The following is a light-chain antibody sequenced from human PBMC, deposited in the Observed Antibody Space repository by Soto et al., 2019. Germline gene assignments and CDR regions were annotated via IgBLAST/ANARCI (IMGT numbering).Light chain of an antibody. V-gene: IGLV2-14*01. CDR1: SNDVGGYNY. Sequence: QSALTQPASVSWSPGQSITISCTGTSNDVGGYNYVSWYQQHPGKAPKLMIYDVSNRPSGVSNRFSGSESSNTASLTISGLQAEDEADYYCSSYTSSSTYVFGAGTRSP. CDR3: SSYTSSSTYV. CDR2: DVS. J-gene: IGLJ1*01.